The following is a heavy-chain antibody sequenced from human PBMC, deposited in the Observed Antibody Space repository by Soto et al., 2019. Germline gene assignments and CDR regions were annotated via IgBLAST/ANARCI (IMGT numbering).Heavy chain of an antibody. V-gene: IGHV3-7*01. D-gene: IGHD2-2*01. CDR1: GFTFSSYW. CDR3: ASGGRDVVVPAAMKY. CDR2: IKQDGSEK. J-gene: IGHJ4*02. Sequence: EVQLVESGGGLVQPGGSLRLSCAASGFTFSSYWMSWVRQAPGKGLEWVANIKQDGSEKYYVDSVKGRFTISRDTAKNSLYLQMKRRRAEDAAVYCCASGGRDVVVPAAMKYWGQVTLVTVCS.